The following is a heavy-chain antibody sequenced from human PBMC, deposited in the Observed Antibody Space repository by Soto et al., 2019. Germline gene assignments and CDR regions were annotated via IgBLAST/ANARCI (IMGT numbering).Heavy chain of an antibody. J-gene: IGHJ4*02. D-gene: IGHD4-17*01. Sequence: GGSLRLSCAASGFTFSDYYMSWIRQAPGKGLEWVANIKEDGIQKYYVDSVKGRFTISRDNAKNSVYLQMNSLRAEDTAVYYCARDTYGDYGQVLDYWGQGTLVTVSS. CDR3: ARDTYGDYGQVLDY. CDR1: GFTFSDYY. CDR2: IKEDGIQK. V-gene: IGHV3-7*01.